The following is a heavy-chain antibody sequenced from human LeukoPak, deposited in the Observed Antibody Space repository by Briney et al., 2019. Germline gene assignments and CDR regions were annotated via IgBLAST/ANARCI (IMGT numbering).Heavy chain of an antibody. Sequence: GGSLRLSCAASGFTLSSYGMHWVRQAPGKGLECVAVISYHGSNKYYADSVKGRFTISRDNSKNTLYLQMNSLRAEDTAVYYCARVASGSYFPEPYNYYMDVWGKGTTVTVSS. V-gene: IGHV3-30*03. CDR2: ISYHGSNK. CDR1: GFTLSSYG. J-gene: IGHJ6*03. CDR3: ARVASGSYFPEPYNYYMDV. D-gene: IGHD3-10*01.